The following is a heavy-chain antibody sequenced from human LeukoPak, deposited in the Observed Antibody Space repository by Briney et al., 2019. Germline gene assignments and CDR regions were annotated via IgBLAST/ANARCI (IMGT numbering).Heavy chain of an antibody. J-gene: IGHJ3*02. Sequence: GGSLRLSCAASGFTVSSNHMSWVRQAPGKGLEWVSVIYSGGSTFYADSVRGRFTISRDNSKNTLYLQMNSLRAEDTAVYYCARGVRGYSYQYTFDIWGQGTMVTVSS. V-gene: IGHV3-53*01. CDR2: IYSGGST. D-gene: IGHD5-18*01. CDR3: ARGVRGYSYQYTFDI. CDR1: GFTVSSNH.